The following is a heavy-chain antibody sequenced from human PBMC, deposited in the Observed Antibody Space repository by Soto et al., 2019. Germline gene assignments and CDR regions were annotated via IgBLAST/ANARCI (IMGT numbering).Heavy chain of an antibody. V-gene: IGHV4-34*01. CDR2: INHSGRV. CDR3: STRAYDTNGYYRFDP. Sequence: QVQLQQWGAGLLKPSETLSLTCAVYGGSFSGHSWTWIRQSPGTGLEWIGDINHSGRVNYSPSLKSRVPISLATSKNQFALTLSAVTAADTAMYYCSTRAYDTNGYYRFDPWGQGTLVTVSS. CDR1: GGSFSGHS. D-gene: IGHD3-22*01. J-gene: IGHJ5*01.